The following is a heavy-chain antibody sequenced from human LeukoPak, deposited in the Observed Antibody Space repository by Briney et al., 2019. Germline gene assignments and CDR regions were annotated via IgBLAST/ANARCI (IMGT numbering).Heavy chain of an antibody. D-gene: IGHD2-21*02. CDR3: AKDSEDIVVVTAILDY. CDR1: GFTFRTYW. J-gene: IGHJ4*02. Sequence: PGGSLRLSCAASGFTFRTYWMHWVRQAPGKGLVWVSRINTDGRSTSYADSVKGRFTVSRDNSKDTLNLQMNSLRADDTAVYYCAKDSEDIVVVTAILDYWGQGTLVTVSS. V-gene: IGHV3-74*01. CDR2: INTDGRST.